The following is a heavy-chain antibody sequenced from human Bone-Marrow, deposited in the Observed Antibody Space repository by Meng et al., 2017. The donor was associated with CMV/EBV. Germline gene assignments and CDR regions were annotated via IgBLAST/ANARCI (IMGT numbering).Heavy chain of an antibody. J-gene: IGHJ6*02. Sequence: GESLKISCAASGFTFSSYWMSWVRQAPGKGLEWVANIKQDGSEKYYVDSVKGRFTISRDNAKNSLYLQMNSLRAEDTAVYYCARELLGMDVWGQGTTVTVSS. V-gene: IGHV3-7*01. CDR1: GFTFSSYW. CDR3: ARELLGMDV. CDR2: IKQDGSEK.